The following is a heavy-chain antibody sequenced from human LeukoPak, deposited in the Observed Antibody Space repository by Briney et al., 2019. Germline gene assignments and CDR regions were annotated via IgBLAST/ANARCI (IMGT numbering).Heavy chain of an antibody. V-gene: IGHV3-30*04. CDR2: ISYDGSNK. D-gene: IGHD1-26*01. J-gene: IGHJ4*02. Sequence: GGSLRLSCAASGFTFSGSAMHWVRQAPGKGLEWVAVISYDGSNKYYADSVKGRFTISRDNSKNTLYLQMNSLRAEDTAVYYCAREGGGSYYGYFDYWGQGTLVTVSS. CDR1: GFTFSGSA. CDR3: AREGGGSYYGYFDY.